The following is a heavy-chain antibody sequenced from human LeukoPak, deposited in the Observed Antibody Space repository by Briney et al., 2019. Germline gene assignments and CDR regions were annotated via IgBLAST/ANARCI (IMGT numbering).Heavy chain of an antibody. CDR1: GGSISSGGYY. D-gene: IGHD2-15*01. J-gene: IGHJ1*01. CDR3: ALGYCGGGSCYAREYFQH. V-gene: IGHV4-31*03. CDR2: IYYSGST. Sequence: SETLSLTCTVSGGSISSGGYYWSWIRQHPGKGLEWIGYIYYSGSTYYNPSLKSRVTISVDTSKNQFSLKLSSVTAADTAVYYCALGYCGGGSCYAREYFQHWGQGTLVTVSS.